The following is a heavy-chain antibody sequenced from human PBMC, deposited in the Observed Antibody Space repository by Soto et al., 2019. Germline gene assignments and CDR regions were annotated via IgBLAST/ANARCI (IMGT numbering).Heavy chain of an antibody. V-gene: IGHV1-46*03. Sequence: VRQAPGQGLEWMGIINPSGGSTSYAQKFQGRVTMTRDTSTSTVYMELSSLRSEDTAVYYCARVPAKHAFDIWGQGTMVTVSS. CDR2: INPSGGST. CDR3: ARVPAKHAFDI. J-gene: IGHJ3*02.